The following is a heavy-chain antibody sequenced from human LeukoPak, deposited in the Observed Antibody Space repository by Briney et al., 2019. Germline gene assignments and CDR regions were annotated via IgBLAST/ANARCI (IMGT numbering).Heavy chain of an antibody. CDR1: GFTLSNYA. V-gene: IGHV3-23*01. CDR2: INGSGDKT. J-gene: IGHJ4*02. Sequence: GGSLRLSCAASGFTLSNYAMNWVRQAPGKGLEWVSSINGSGDKTYYADSVKGRFTISRDNSKNTLYLQMNSLRAEDTAIYYCAKDLVTGSLDYWGQGTLVTVSS. D-gene: IGHD3-10*01. CDR3: AKDLVTGSLDY.